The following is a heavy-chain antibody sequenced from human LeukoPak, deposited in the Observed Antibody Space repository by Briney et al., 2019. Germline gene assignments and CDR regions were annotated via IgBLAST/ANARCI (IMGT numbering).Heavy chain of an antibody. D-gene: IGHD6-13*01. CDR2: ISGGGETT. CDR1: GFTFNNYA. CDR3: AKDELANYYFDY. J-gene: IGHJ4*02. Sequence: GGSLRLSCAASGFTFNNYAMNWVRQAPGKGLEWVSSISGGGETTYYADSAKGRFTISRDNSKNTLYLQMNSLRAEDTAVYYCAKDELANYYFDYWGQGTLVTVSS. V-gene: IGHV3-23*01.